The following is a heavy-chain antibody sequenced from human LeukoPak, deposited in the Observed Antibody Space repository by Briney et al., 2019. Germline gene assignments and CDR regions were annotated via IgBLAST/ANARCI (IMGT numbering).Heavy chain of an antibody. V-gene: IGHV1-69*13. D-gene: IGHD3-16*01. CDR1: GSSFTTYA. J-gene: IGHJ4*02. Sequence: SVKVSCKASGSSFTTYAINWVRQAPGQGLEWMGGGLPIFGPANYAQNFQGRVTITADELTNTAYMELSSLTYADTAVYYCARDLHERALLGPFDSWGQGTLVTVSS. CDR3: ARDLHERALLGPFDS. CDR2: GLPIFGPA.